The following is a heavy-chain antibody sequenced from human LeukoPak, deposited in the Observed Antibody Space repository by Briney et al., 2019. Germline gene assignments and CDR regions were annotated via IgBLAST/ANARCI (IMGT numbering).Heavy chain of an antibody. CDR1: GGSISSSSYY. V-gene: IGHV4-39*01. CDR2: IYYSGST. Sequence: SETLSLTCTVSGGSISSSSYYWGWIRQPPGKGLEWIGSIYYSGSTYYNPSLKSRVTVSVDTSKNQFSLKLSSVTAADTAVYYCARMSVERIAAAGTEVFGWFDPWGQGTLVTVSS. D-gene: IGHD6-13*01. J-gene: IGHJ5*02. CDR3: ARMSVERIAAAGTEVFGWFDP.